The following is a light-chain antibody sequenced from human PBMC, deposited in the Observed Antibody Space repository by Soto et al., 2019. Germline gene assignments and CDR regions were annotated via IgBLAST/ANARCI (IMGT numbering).Light chain of an antibody. CDR3: QTWGTGSAIVV. Sequence: QPVLTQSPSASASLGASAKLTCTLSSGHSNYAIAWHQQQPEKGPRYLMKVNSGGSHIKGDGIPDRFSGSSSGAERYLFISRLQSEDEADYYCQTWGTGSAIVVFGGGTQLTVL. J-gene: IGLJ7*01. CDR1: SGHSNYA. V-gene: IGLV4-69*01. CDR2: VNSGGSH.